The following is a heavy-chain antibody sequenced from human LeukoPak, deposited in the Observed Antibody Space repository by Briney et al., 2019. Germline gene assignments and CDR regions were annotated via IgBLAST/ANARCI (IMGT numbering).Heavy chain of an antibody. V-gene: IGHV1-69*05. D-gene: IGHD6-13*01. CDR2: IIPIFGTA. CDR1: GGTFSSYA. CDR3: SRDPAPGIGAAGRPRGAFDI. Sequence: ASVKVSCKASGGTFSSYAISWVRQAPGQGLEWMGGIIPIFGTANYAQKFQGRVTITTDESTSTAYTELSSLRSDDTAVYYCSRDPAPGIGAAGRPRGAFDIWGQGTMITVSS. J-gene: IGHJ3*02.